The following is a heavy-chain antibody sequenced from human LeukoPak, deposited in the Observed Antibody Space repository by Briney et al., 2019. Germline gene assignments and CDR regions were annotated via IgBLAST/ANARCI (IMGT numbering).Heavy chain of an antibody. Sequence: GGSLRLSCAASGFTFSSYAMSWVRQAPGKGPEWVSAISGSGGSTYYPDSVRGRFTISRDNPKSTLYPQISSLRAEDTALYYCAKDKGDYTSSSSSYNWFDSWGQGTLVTVSS. D-gene: IGHD6-6*01. J-gene: IGHJ5*01. CDR3: AKDKGDYTSSSSSYNWFDS. V-gene: IGHV3-23*01. CDR1: GFTFSSYA. CDR2: ISGSGGST.